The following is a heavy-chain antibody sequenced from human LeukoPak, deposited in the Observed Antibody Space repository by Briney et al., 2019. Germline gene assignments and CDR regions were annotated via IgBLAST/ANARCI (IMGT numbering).Heavy chain of an antibody. CDR1: GGSISSYY. CDR3: ARELYYDSSGGNWFDP. V-gene: IGHV4-59*01. D-gene: IGHD3-22*01. CDR2: IYYSGST. J-gene: IGHJ5*02. Sequence: SETLSLTCTVSGGSISSYYWSWIRQPPGKGLEWIGYIYYSGSTNYNPSLTSRVTISVDTSKNQFSLKLSSVTAADTAVYYCARELYYDSSGGNWFDPWGQGTLVTVSS.